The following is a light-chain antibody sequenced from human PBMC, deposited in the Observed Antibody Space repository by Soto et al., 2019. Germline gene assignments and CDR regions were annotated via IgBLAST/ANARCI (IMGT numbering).Light chain of an antibody. CDR1: SSDVGNYNL. CDR2: EDN. V-gene: IGLV2-23*01. CDR3: CSYDCGNTYV. J-gene: IGLJ1*01. Sequence: QSALTQPASVSGSPGQSITIFCTGTSSDVGNYNLFSWYQHHPGEAPQLIVFEDNKRTSGFSNRFSGSQSGNKASLTISGLEAEDEADYYCCSYDCGNTYVFGTGTKLTVL.